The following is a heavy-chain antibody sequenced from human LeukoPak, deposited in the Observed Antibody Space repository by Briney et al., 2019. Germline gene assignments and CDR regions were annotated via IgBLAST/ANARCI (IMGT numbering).Heavy chain of an antibody. J-gene: IGHJ4*02. Sequence: ASVKVSCTACGYTFTDYYMHWVRQAPGQGLEWMGWINPISGGTNYAQKFQGRVTMTRDTSISTAYMELTRRRSDYTAVYYCATLAVGYFDCWGQGTLVTVSS. CDR2: INPISGGT. V-gene: IGHV1-2*02. CDR1: GYTFTDYY. D-gene: IGHD6-19*01. CDR3: ATLAVGYFDC.